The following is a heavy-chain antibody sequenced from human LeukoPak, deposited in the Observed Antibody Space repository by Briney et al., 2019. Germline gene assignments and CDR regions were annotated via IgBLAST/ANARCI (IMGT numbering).Heavy chain of an antibody. CDR3: ARVRFGELSVFDY. CDR1: GYSISSGYY. J-gene: IGHJ4*02. CDR2: IYHSGST. V-gene: IGHV4-38-2*01. Sequence: PSETLSLTCAVSGYSISSGYYWGWIRQPPEQGLEWIGSIYHSGSTYYNPSLKSRVTISVDTSKNQFSLKLSSVTAADTAVYYCARVRFGELSVFDYWGQGTLVTVSS. D-gene: IGHD3-10*01.